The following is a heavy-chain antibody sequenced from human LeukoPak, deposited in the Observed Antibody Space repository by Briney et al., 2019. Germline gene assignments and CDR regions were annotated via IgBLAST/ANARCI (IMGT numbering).Heavy chain of an antibody. Sequence: GGSLRLSRAASGFTFSSYWMSWVRQAPGKGLEWVANIKQDGSEKYYVDSVKGRFTISRDNAKNSLYLQMNSLRAEDTAVYYCARADESSPHSDAFDIWGQGTMVTVSS. CDR1: GFTFSSYW. CDR2: IKQDGSEK. CDR3: ARADESSPHSDAFDI. V-gene: IGHV3-7*01. J-gene: IGHJ3*02.